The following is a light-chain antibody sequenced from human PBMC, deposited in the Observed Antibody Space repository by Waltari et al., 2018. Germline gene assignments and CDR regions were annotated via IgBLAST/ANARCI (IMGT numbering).Light chain of an antibody. V-gene: IGKV3-20*01. Sequence: EIGLTKSRGTLSLYPGDTATLSCRARQTGGKSLTWYQQKPGQAPRLLIYDTSRRTPGSPDRFSGSVFGTDFSLTISRLEPEDFAVYYCQKYDRLPATFGQGTKVEIK. CDR3: QKYDRLPAT. J-gene: IGKJ1*01. CDR2: DTS. CDR1: QTGGKS.